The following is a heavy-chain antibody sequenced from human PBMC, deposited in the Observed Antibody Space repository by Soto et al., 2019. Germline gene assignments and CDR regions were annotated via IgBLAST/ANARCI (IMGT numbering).Heavy chain of an antibody. CDR1: DGSISSPNW. J-gene: IGHJ4*02. V-gene: IGHV4-4*02. Sequence: QVQLQESGPGLVKPSETLSLTCAVSDGSISSPNWWSWYGQPPGKGLEWIGEMYPSGSSNRNPSLNSRVTISLDTSKNHFSLKLTSLTAADTAMYYCAREGFDHRTDYWGQGIPVTVSS. CDR3: AREGFDHRTDY. CDR2: MYPSGSS.